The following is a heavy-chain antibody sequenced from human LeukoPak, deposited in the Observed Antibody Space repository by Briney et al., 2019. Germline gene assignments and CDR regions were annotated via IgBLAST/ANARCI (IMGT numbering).Heavy chain of an antibody. J-gene: IGHJ4*02. CDR1: GGSISSYY. CDR3: ARDFLGSGWVRGDY. D-gene: IGHD6-19*01. V-gene: IGHV4-59*12. CDR2: IYYSGST. Sequence: SETLSLTCTVSGGSISSYYWSWIRQPPGKGLEWIGYIYYSGSTYYNPSLKSRVTISVDTSKNQFSLKLSSVTAADTAVYYCARDFLGSGWVRGDYWGQGTLVTVSS.